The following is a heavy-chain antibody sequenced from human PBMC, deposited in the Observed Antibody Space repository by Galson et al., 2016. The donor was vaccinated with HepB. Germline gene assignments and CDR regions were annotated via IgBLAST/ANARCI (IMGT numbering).Heavy chain of an antibody. CDR1: GFPFSDYW. CDR2: IKKDGSEQ. V-gene: IGHV3-7*04. CDR3: ARALGYYRVWSIKPKGPYHYGMDL. J-gene: IGHJ6*02. D-gene: IGHD3-3*02. Sequence: SLRLSCAASGFPFSDYWMTWVRQAPGKGLEWVANIKKDGSEQFYVDSVRGRFTISRDNSKNTVFLQMNSLRAEDKAVYYCARALGYYRVWSIKPKGPYHYGMDLWGQGT.